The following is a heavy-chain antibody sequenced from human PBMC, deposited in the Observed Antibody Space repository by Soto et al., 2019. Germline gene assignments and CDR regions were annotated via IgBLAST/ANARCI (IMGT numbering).Heavy chain of an antibody. D-gene: IGHD3-10*01. CDR2: INAGNGNT. CDR3: ARSCGSGSYCRAGMDV. CDR1: GYTFTSYA. Sequence: QVQLVQSGAEVKKPGASVKVSCKASGYTFTSYAMHWVRQAPGQRLEWMGWINAGNGNTKYSQKFQGRVTITRDTSASTAYMELSSLRSEDTAVYYCARSCGSGSYCRAGMDVWGQGTTVTVSS. V-gene: IGHV1-3*01. J-gene: IGHJ6*02.